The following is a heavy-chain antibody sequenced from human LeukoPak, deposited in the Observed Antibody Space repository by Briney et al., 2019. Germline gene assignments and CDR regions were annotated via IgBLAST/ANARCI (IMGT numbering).Heavy chain of an antibody. CDR1: GFTFSSYA. Sequence: GGSLRLSCAASGFTFSSYAMSWVRQAPGKGLEWVSAISGSGGSTYYADSVKGRFTISRDNAKNSLYLQMNSLRAEDTAVYYCARELVDIVATTPLWGQGTLVTVSS. J-gene: IGHJ4*02. D-gene: IGHD5-12*01. CDR2: ISGSGGST. V-gene: IGHV3-23*01. CDR3: ARELVDIVATTPL.